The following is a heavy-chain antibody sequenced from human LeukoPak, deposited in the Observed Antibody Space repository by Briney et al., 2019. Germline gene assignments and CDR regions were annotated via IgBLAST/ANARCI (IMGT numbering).Heavy chain of an antibody. Sequence: GASVKVSCKVSGYTLTELSMHWVRQAPGKGLEWIGGFDPEDGETIYAQKFQGRVTMTEDTSTDTAYMELSSLRSEDTAVYYCATDHDYYGSGSPTAHWGQGTLVTVSS. V-gene: IGHV1-24*01. D-gene: IGHD3-10*01. J-gene: IGHJ4*02. CDR2: FDPEDGET. CDR1: GYTLTELS. CDR3: ATDHDYYGSGSPTAH.